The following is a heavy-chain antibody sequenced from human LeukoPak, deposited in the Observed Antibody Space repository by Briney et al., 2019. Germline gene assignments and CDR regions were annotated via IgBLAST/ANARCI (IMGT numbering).Heavy chain of an antibody. Sequence: GGSLRLSCAASGFTFSDAWMNWVRQAPGKGLEWVSSISSSSSYIYYADSVKGRFTISRDNAKNSLYLQMNSLRAEDTAVYYCARGSIAAVDYWGQGTLVTVSS. D-gene: IGHD6-13*01. V-gene: IGHV3-21*01. J-gene: IGHJ4*02. CDR3: ARGSIAAVDY. CDR2: ISSSSSYI. CDR1: GFTFSDAW.